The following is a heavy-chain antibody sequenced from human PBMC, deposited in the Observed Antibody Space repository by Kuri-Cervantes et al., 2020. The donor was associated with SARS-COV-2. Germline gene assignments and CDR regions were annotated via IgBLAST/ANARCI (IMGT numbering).Heavy chain of an antibody. CDR2: IIPIFGTA. V-gene: IGHV1-69*05. Sequence: SVKVSCKASGGTFSSYAISWVRQAPGQGLEWMGGIIPIFGTANYAQKFQGRVTITTDESTSTAYMELSSLKASDTAMYYCAMSLYLHGSGYYYDAFDIWGQGTMVTVSS. J-gene: IGHJ3*02. CDR1: GGTFSSYA. CDR3: AMSLYLHGSGYYYDAFDI. D-gene: IGHD3-22*01.